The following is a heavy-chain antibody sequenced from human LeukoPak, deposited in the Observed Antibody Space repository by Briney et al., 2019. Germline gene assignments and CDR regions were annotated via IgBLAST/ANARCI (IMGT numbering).Heavy chain of an antibody. D-gene: IGHD5-24*01. CDR2: IYSSGRT. Sequence: PGGSLRLSCAASGFTVSNDYMGWVRQAPGKGLEWVSLIYSSGRTYYIDSVRGRFTISRHTSKNTLYLQMDSLTIEDTAVYYCAKAPRILDGFDVWGHGTMVTVSS. V-gene: IGHV3-53*04. J-gene: IGHJ3*01. CDR1: GFTVSNDY. CDR3: AKAPRILDGFDV.